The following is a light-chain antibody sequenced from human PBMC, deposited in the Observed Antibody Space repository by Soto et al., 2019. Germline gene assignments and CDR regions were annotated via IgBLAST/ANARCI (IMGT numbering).Light chain of an antibody. J-gene: IGKJ5*01. CDR1: QSVSPY. V-gene: IGKV3-11*01. Sequence: TQSPDTLSLSPGERATLSCRASQSVSPYLAWYQQKPGQAPRLLIYDTSNRATGIPARFSGSGSGTDFTLTISSLEPEDFAVYYCQQRLHWPPITFGQGTRLEIK. CDR3: QQRLHWPPIT. CDR2: DTS.